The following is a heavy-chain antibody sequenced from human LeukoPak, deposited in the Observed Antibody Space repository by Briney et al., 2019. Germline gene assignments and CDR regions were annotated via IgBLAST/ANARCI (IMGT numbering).Heavy chain of an antibody. CDR1: RYSFTGYY. V-gene: IGHV1-18*04. CDR2: ISAYNGNT. J-gene: IGHJ4*02. Sequence: ASVKVSCKASRYSFTGYYMHWVRQAPGQGLEWMGWISAYNGNTNYAQKLQGRVTMTTDTSTSTAYMELRSLRSDDTAVYYCARGYDYVWGSYRHSRYYFDYWGQGTLVTVSS. CDR3: ARGYDYVWGSYRHSRYYFDY. D-gene: IGHD3-16*02.